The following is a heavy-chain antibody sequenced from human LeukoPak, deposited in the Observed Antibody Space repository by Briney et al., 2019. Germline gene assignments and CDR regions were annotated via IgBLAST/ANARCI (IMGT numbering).Heavy chain of an antibody. V-gene: IGHV1-2*06. J-gene: IGHJ3*02. CDR3: ATPLGYCSSTSCYRAFDI. D-gene: IGHD2-2*02. Sequence: ASVKVSCKASGYTFTGYYMHWVQQAPGQGLEWMGRINPNSGGTNYAQKFQGRVTMTRDTSISTAYMELSRLRSDDTAVYYCATPLGYCSSTSCYRAFDIWGQGTMVTVSS. CDR1: GYTFTGYY. CDR2: INPNSGGT.